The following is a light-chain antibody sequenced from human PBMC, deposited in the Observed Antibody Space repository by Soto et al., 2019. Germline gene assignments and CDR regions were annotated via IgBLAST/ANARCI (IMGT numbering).Light chain of an antibody. CDR1: QSVSSSY. V-gene: IGKV3-20*01. J-gene: IGKJ5*01. CDR3: QQYSTSPT. Sequence: IVIPPSPATLSVSPGARATLSCRASQSVSSSYLAWYQQKPGQAPRLLIYGASSRATGIPDRFSGSGSGTDFTLTISRLEPEDFAVYYCQQYSTSPTFGEGTRLE. CDR2: GAS.